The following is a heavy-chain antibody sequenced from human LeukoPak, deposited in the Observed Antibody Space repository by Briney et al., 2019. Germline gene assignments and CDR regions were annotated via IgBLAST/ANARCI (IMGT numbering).Heavy chain of an antibody. Sequence: SQTLSLTRAISGDSVTSNSAAWNWIRQSPPRGLEWLGRAYYRSKWYNDYAVSVKSRITINPDTSKNQFSLQLDSVTPEDTAVYYCARWQKVSGYFDYWGQGTLVTVSS. D-gene: IGHD6-19*01. CDR1: GDSVTSNSAA. J-gene: IGHJ4*02. CDR3: ARWQKVSGYFDY. V-gene: IGHV6-1*01. CDR2: AYYRSKWYN.